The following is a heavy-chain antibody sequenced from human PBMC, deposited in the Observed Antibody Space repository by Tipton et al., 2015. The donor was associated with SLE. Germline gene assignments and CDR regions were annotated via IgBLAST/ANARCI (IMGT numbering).Heavy chain of an antibody. D-gene: IGHD4-11*01. Sequence: SLRLSCVVSGFTFSGSAMSWVRQVSGKGLEWVGHIRNKSNKYATAYAASVKGRFTISRDDSRNTAFLHMNSLKIEDTAIYYCTWPPLDYTYYGDYWGQGALVTVSS. J-gene: IGHJ4*02. CDR1: GFTFSGSA. CDR3: TWPPLDYTYYGDY. V-gene: IGHV3-73*01. CDR2: IRNKSNKYAT.